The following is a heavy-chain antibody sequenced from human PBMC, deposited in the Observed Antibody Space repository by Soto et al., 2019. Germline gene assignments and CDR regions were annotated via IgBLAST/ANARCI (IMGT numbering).Heavy chain of an antibody. CDR3: ARTFTMTDQPNWFDP. J-gene: IGHJ5*02. CDR2: IYYSGST. CDR1: GGSISSSSYYY. D-gene: IGHD4-17*01. Sequence: SETLSLTCIVSGGSISSSSYYYWDWIRQPPGKGLEWIGSIYYSGSTYYNPSLKSRVTISVDTSKNQFSLKLISVTTADTAVYYCARTFTMTDQPNWFDPWGQGTLVTVSS. V-gene: IGHV4-39*01.